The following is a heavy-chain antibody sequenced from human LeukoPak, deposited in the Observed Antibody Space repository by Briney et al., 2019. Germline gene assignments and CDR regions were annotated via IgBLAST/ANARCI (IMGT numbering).Heavy chain of an antibody. V-gene: IGHV1-2*02. CDR2: INPNSGGT. CDR1: GYTFTGYY. Sequence: ASVKVSCKASGYTFTGYYMHWVRQAPGQGLEWMGWINPNSGGTNYAQKFQGRVTMTRDTSISTAYMELSRLRSDDTAVYYCARGSPPLLLRFGELFNYWGQGTLVTVSS. D-gene: IGHD3-10*01. CDR3: ARGSPPLLLRFGELFNY. J-gene: IGHJ4*02.